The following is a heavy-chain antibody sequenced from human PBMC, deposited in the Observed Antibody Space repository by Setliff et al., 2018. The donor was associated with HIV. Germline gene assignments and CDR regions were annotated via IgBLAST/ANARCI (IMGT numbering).Heavy chain of an antibody. CDR2: IKNSGIS. CDR3: ARGGGPDTNFDS. Sequence: PSETLSLTCAVYGGPLSGYSWNWIRQPPGRGLEWIGEIKNSGISNYDPALKSRVTISIDKSKNQFSLKLSSLTAADTAVYYCARGGGPDTNFDSWGRGTLVTSPQ. J-gene: IGHJ4*02. V-gene: IGHV4-34*01. CDR1: GGPLSGYS.